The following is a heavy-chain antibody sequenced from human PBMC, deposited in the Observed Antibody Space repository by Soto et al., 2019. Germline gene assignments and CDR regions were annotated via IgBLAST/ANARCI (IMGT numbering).Heavy chain of an antibody. CDR3: ARRRYCGYDCYHKHYYGMDV. CDR2: VIPVLTTT. D-gene: IGHD2-21*02. J-gene: IGHJ6*02. CDR1: GDTFSSHI. V-gene: IGHV1-69*08. Sequence: QVQLVQSGAEVKKPGSSVRVSCRSSGDTFSSHIVNWLRLAPGRGLEWMGRVIPVLTTTDYAQNFRGRVTISADRSTNTVYLDLSSLRSDDTAVYYCARRRYCGYDCYHKHYYGMDVWGQGSLVTVAS.